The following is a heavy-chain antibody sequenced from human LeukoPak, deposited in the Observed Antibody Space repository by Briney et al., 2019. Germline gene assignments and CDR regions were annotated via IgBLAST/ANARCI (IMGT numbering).Heavy chain of an antibody. J-gene: IGHJ4*02. V-gene: IGHV1-2*06. D-gene: IGHD6-19*01. CDR2: INPNSGGT. CDR1: GYTFTGYY. Sequence: ASVKVPCKASGYTFTGYYMHWVRQAPGQGLEWMGRINPNSGGTNYARKFQGRVTMTRDTSISTAYMELSRLRSDDTAVYYCARALPGIAVADVDYWGQETLVTVSS. CDR3: ARALPGIAVADVDY.